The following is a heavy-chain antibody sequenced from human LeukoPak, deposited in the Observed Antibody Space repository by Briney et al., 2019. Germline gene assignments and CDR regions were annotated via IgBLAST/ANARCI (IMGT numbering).Heavy chain of an antibody. D-gene: IGHD2-2*01. J-gene: IGHJ5*02. V-gene: IGHV7-4-1*02. CDR1: GYTFTSYA. Sequence: ASVKVSCEASGYTFTSYAMNWVRQAPGQGLEWMGWINTNTGNPTYAQGFTGRFVFSLDTSVSTAYLQISSLKAEDTAVYYCARSGKYCSSTSCYLYWFDPWGQGTLVTVSS. CDR3: ARSGKYCSSTSCYLYWFDP. CDR2: INTNTGNP.